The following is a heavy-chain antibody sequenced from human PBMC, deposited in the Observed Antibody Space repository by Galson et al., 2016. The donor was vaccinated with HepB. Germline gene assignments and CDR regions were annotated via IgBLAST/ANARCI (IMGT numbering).Heavy chain of an antibody. CDR3: ARGLADSSGWYYLDY. CDR1: GYIFTNYW. J-gene: IGHJ4*02. D-gene: IGHD6-19*01. Sequence: QSGAEVKEPGESLKISCKTSGYIFTNYWIAWVRQMPEKGLEWMGIIYPADSDTRYSPSFQSQVTISADKSIKTAYLQWSILKASDTASYYCARGLADSSGWYYLDYWGPGTRVTVSS. V-gene: IGHV5-51*01. CDR2: IYPADSDT.